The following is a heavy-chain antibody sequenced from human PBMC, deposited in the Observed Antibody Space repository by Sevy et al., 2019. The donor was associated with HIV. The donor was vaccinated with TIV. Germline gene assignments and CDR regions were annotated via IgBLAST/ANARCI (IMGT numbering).Heavy chain of an antibody. V-gene: IGHV3-7*01. CDR3: AGEGSIRAFDI. D-gene: IGHD2-21*01. CDR2: INQVGTEK. CDR1: GFSFTSYW. J-gene: IGHJ3*02. Sequence: GGSLRLSCAASGFSFTSYWMSWVRQTPEKGLEWVANINQVGTEKNYVDSVKGRFTISRDNAKNSLYLQMNSLRAEDTAVYYCAGEGSIRAFDIWGQGTMVTVSS.